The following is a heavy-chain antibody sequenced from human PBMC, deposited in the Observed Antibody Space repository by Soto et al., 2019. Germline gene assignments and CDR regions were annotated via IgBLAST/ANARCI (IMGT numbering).Heavy chain of an antibody. CDR2: IYYSGST. CDR1: GGSISSYY. V-gene: IGHV4-59*01. Sequence: SETLSLTCTVSGGSISSYYWSWIRQPPGKGLEWIGYIYYSGSTNYNPSLKSRVTISVDASKNQFSLKLSSVTAADTAVYYCARSLGDYDFWSGPYYYYYYMDVWGKGTTVTVS. J-gene: IGHJ6*03. CDR3: ARSLGDYDFWSGPYYYYYYMDV. D-gene: IGHD3-3*01.